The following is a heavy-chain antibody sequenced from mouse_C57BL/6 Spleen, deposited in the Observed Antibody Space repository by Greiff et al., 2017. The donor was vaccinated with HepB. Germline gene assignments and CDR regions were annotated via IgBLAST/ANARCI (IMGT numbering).Heavy chain of an antibody. D-gene: IGHD1-1*01. CDR2: IDPANGNT. V-gene: IGHV14-3*01. Sequence: VQLQQSVAELVRPGASVKLSCTASGFNIKNTYMHWVKQRPEQGLEWIGRIDPANGNTKYAPKFQGKATITADTSSNTAYLQLSSLTSEDTAIYYCAREGITTVVADYYAMDYWGQGTSVTVSS. J-gene: IGHJ4*01. CDR1: GFNIKNTY. CDR3: AREGITTVVADYYAMDY.